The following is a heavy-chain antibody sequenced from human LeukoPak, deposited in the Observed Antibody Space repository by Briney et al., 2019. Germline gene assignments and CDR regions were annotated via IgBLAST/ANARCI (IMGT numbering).Heavy chain of an antibody. V-gene: IGHV4-34*01. CDR3: AGALLRGWFDP. D-gene: IGHD1-26*01. J-gene: IGHJ5*02. Sequence: SETLSLTCAVYGGSFSGYYWSWIRQPPGKGLEWIGEINHSGSTNYNPSLKSRVTISVDTSKNQFSLKLSSVTAADTAVYYCAGALLRGWFDPWGQGTLVTVSS. CDR2: INHSGST. CDR1: GGSFSGYY.